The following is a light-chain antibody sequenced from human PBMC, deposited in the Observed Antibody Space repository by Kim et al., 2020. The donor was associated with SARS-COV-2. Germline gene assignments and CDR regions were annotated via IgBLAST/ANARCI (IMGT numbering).Light chain of an antibody. V-gene: IGLV2-14*03. CDR2: DVS. CDR3: SSYTTSNTLV. Sequence: SALTQPASVSGSPGQSITLSCTGTSRDVGGYNYVSWYQQHPGEAPKLMIYDVSYRPSGVSHRFSGSKSGNTASLTISGLQAEDEADYYCSSYTTSNTLVLGGGTQLTVL. J-gene: IGLJ3*02. CDR1: SRDVGGYNY.